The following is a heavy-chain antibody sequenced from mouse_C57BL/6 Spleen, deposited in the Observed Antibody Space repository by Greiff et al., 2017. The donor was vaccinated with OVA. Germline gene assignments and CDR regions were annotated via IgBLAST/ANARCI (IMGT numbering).Heavy chain of an antibody. Sequence: VQLKQSGPELVKPGASVKIPCKASGYTFTDYNMDWVKQSHGKSLEWIGDINPNNGGTIYNQKFKGKATLTVDKSSSTAYMELRSLTSEDTAVYYCARRAYYYGSSYDWYFDVWGTGTTVTVSS. CDR1: GYTFTDYN. V-gene: IGHV1-18*01. D-gene: IGHD1-1*01. CDR2: INPNNGGT. CDR3: ARRAYYYGSSYDWYFDV. J-gene: IGHJ1*03.